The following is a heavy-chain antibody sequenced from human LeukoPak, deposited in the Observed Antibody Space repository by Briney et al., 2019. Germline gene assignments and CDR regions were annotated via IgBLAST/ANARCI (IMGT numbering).Heavy chain of an antibody. CDR1: GYTFTGYY. D-gene: IGHD1-26*01. J-gene: IGHJ4*02. V-gene: IGHV1-2*02. Sequence: ASVKVSCKASGYTFTGYYMHWVRQAPGPGLEWMGWINPNSGGTNYAQKFQGRVTMTRDTSISTAYMELSRLRSDDTAVYYCARDLGDSGSYSGGYWGQGTLVTVSS. CDR3: ARDLGDSGSYSGGY. CDR2: INPNSGGT.